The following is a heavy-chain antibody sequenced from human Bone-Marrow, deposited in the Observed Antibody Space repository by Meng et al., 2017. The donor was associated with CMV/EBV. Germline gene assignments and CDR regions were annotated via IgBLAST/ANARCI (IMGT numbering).Heavy chain of an antibody. D-gene: IGHD2-2*02. Sequence: GGSLRLSCAASGFTFSDYYMSWIRQAPGKGLEWVSYISSSGSTIYYADSVKGRFTISRDNAKNSLYLQMSSLRAEDTAVYYCARILYCSSTSCYTDHYYGMDVWGQGTTVTVSS. J-gene: IGHJ6*02. CDR2: ISSSGSTI. V-gene: IGHV3-11*01. CDR1: GFTFSDYY. CDR3: ARILYCSSTSCYTDHYYGMDV.